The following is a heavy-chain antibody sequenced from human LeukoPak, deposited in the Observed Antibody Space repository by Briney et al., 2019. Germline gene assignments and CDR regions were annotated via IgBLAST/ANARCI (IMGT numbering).Heavy chain of an antibody. CDR1: GFTFTDFY. Sequence: GGSLRLSCAASGFTFTDFYMNWIRQAPEKGLEWVSSISISGSTIYYADSVKGRFTISRDNAKNSLYLQMNSLRAEDTAVYYCARSSDSSSLQYFQHWGQGTLVTVSS. CDR2: ISISGSTI. J-gene: IGHJ1*01. D-gene: IGHD6-6*01. V-gene: IGHV3-11*01. CDR3: ARSSDSSSLQYFQH.